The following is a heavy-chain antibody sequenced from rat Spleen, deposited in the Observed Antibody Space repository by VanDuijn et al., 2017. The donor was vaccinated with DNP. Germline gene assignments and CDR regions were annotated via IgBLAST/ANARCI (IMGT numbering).Heavy chain of an antibody. D-gene: IGHD1-3*01. CDR2: IIYDGSST. V-gene: IGHV5S10*01. Sequence: EVQLVESGGGLLQPGGSLKLSCAASGFTFSNHGMAWVRQVPTKGLEWVATIIYDGSSTDYRDSVKGRFTISRDNANSTLYLQMDSLRSEDTATYYCATGNYGSSSWFAYWGQGTLVTVSS. J-gene: IGHJ3*01. CDR1: GFTFSNHG. CDR3: ATGNYGSSSWFAY.